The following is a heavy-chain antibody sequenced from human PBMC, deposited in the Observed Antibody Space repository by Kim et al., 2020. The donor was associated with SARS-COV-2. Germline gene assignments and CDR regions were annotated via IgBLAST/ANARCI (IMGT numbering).Heavy chain of an antibody. J-gene: IGHJ6*02. D-gene: IGHD3-10*01. CDR3: ARGNYYESVSLSDYYNGMDV. V-gene: IGHV3-30-3*01. CDR1: LVSFDSSA. Sequence: GGSLRLSCAASLVSFDSSAMNWVRQAPGKGLEWVAVISFDGRNKAYADSVEGRFTISRDNSKSTLHLQMNSLRVEDTAVYYCARGNYYESVSLSDYYNGMDVWGQGTTVTVSS. CDR2: ISFDGRNK.